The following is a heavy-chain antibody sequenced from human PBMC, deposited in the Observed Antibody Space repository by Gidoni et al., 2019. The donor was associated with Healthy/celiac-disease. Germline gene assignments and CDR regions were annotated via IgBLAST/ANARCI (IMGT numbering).Heavy chain of an antibody. CDR2: IWYDGSNK. CDR1: GFPFRSYG. D-gene: IGHD3-22*01. Sequence: QVQLVESGGGVVQPGRSLSLSCAASGFPFRSYGMHWVRQAPGKGLEWVAVIWYDGSNKYYADSVKGRFTISRDNSKNTLYLQMNSLRAEDTAVYYCARDYRDYDSSGYYYWGQGTLVTVSS. V-gene: IGHV3-33*01. CDR3: ARDYRDYDSSGYYY. J-gene: IGHJ4*02.